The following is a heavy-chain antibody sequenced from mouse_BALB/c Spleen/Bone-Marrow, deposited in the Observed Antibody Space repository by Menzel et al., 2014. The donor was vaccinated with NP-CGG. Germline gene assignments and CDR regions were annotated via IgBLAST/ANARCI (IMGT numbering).Heavy chain of an antibody. J-gene: IGHJ2*01. CDR1: GYSFTGYN. CDR2: VDPYYGAT. Sequence: VHVKQSGPELEKPGASVKISCKASGYSFTGYNMNWVKQYNGQSLEWIGNVDPYYGATTYDQKFKGKATLTVDKSSSTAYMQLERLTSGDSAVYYCARSYNSFDFWGQGTTLTVSS. V-gene: IGHV1-39*01. CDR3: ARSYNSFDF.